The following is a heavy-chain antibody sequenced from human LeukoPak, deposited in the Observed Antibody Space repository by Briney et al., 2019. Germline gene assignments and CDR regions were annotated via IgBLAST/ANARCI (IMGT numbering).Heavy chain of an antibody. CDR3: ATAHYYGPGSYKVGRFDP. J-gene: IGHJ5*02. CDR1: GYTLTELS. Sequence: ASVKVSCKVSGYTLTELSMHWVRQAPGKGLEWMGGSDPEDGETIYAQKFQGRVTMTEDTSTDTAYMELSSLRSEDTAVYYCATAHYYGPGSYKVGRFDPWGHGTLVTVSS. V-gene: IGHV1-24*01. CDR2: SDPEDGET. D-gene: IGHD3-10*01.